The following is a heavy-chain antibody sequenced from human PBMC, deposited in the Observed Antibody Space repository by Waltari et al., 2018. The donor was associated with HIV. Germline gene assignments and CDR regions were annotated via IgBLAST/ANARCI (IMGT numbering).Heavy chain of an antibody. CDR2: IYYSGRT. CDR3: ARKYDSDAFDI. Sequence: QVQLQESGPGLVKPSETLSLTCTVSDGSVSSGSHYWSWTRQPPGKGLEWIGYIYYSGRTNYNPSLKSRVTISVDTSKNQFSLKLSSVTAADTAVYYCARKYDSDAFDIWGQGTMVTVSS. CDR1: DGSVSSGSHY. V-gene: IGHV4-61*01. D-gene: IGHD3-16*01. J-gene: IGHJ3*02.